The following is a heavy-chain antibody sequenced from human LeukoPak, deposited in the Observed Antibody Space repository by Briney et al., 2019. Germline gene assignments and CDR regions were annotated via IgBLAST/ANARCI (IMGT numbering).Heavy chain of an antibody. CDR3: ARDGRDGYNRLGPFDY. D-gene: IGHD5-24*01. CDR1: GFTFSSYT. J-gene: IGHJ4*02. CDR2: ISSGSSYI. Sequence: PGGSLRLSCAASGFTFSSYTMNWVRQAPGKGLEWVSIISSGSSYIHYAVSVKGRFTISRDNAKNSLYLQMNSLRAEDTAVYYCARDGRDGYNRLGPFDYWGQGTLVTVSS. V-gene: IGHV3-21*01.